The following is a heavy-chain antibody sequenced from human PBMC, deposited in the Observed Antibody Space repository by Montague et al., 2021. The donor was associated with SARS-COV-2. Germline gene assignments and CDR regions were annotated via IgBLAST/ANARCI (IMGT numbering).Heavy chain of an antibody. CDR1: GGSISSSCYH. J-gene: IGHJ4*02. CDR2: INYSVST. V-gene: IGHV4-39*01. D-gene: IGHD4-23*01. Sequence: SETLSLTCIVSGGSISSSCYHWVWLRQPPGMGLVWLGSINYSVSTYSSLSLQIRVTVSVDTYKYQFSLKLSSVTAADTALYSCARLRYYGGNSGFQGLVDYWGQGALVTVSS. CDR3: ARLRYYGGNSGFQGLVDY.